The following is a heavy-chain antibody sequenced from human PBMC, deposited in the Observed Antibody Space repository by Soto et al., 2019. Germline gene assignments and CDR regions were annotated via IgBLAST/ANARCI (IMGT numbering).Heavy chain of an antibody. Sequence: QVQLVESGGGVVQPGRSLRLSCAASGFTFSSYAMHWVRQAPGKGLEWVAVISYDGSNKYYADSVKGRFTISRDNSKNTLYLQMNSLRAEDTAVYYCARDSGGYCTTGVCGKETKYYFDYWGQGTLVTVSS. D-gene: IGHD2-8*01. J-gene: IGHJ4*02. CDR1: GFTFSSYA. CDR3: ARDSGGYCTTGVCGKETKYYFDY. V-gene: IGHV3-30-3*01. CDR2: ISYDGSNK.